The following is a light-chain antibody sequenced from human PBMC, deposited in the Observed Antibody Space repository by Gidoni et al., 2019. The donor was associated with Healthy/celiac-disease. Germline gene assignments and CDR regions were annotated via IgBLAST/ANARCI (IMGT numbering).Light chain of an antibody. J-gene: IGKJ2*01. CDR3: QQYYSTPHT. CDR2: WAS. CDR1: QSVLYSSNTKNY. Sequence: DIVRTQSPDPLAVSLDEMATINCKSSQSVLYSSNTKNYLAWYQQKPGKPPKLLIYWASTRECGVPDRFSGSGSGTDFTLTISSLQAEDVAVYYCQQYYSTPHTFGQGTKLEIK. V-gene: IGKV4-1*01.